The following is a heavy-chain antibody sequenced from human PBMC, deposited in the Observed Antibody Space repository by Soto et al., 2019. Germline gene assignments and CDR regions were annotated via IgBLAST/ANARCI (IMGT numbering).Heavy chain of an antibody. J-gene: IGHJ4*02. CDR2: ISANNGNT. Sequence: ASVKVSCKASGYTFTSYDINWVRQATGQGLEWMGWISANNGNTNYAQKLQGRVTMTTNTSTSTAYMELRSLRSDDTAVYYCARDLSVAGTLGYWGQGTLVTVSS. CDR3: ARDLSVAGTLGY. CDR1: GYTFTSYD. D-gene: IGHD6-19*01. V-gene: IGHV1-18*01.